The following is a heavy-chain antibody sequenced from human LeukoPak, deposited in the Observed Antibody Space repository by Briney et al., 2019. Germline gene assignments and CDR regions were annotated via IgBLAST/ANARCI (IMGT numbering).Heavy chain of an antibody. CDR1: GGTFSSYA. V-gene: IGHV1-69*13. CDR2: IIPIFGTA. J-gene: IGHJ3*02. Sequence: GASVKVSCKASGGTFSSYAISWVRQAPGQGLEWMGGIIPIFGTAHYAQKFQGRVTITADESTSTAYMELSSLRSEDTAVYYCAREGGSSSWYTNAFDIWGQGTMVTVSS. D-gene: IGHD6-13*01. CDR3: AREGGSSSWYTNAFDI.